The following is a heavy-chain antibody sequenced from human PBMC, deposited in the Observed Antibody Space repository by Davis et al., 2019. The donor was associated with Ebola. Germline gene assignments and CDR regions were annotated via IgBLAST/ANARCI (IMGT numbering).Heavy chain of an antibody. CDR2: IYYSGST. CDR1: GGSIRGYY. D-gene: IGHD4-23*01. J-gene: IGHJ3*02. V-gene: IGHV4-59*12. CDR3: ARDELPDAFDI. Sequence: SETLSLTCTVSGGSIRGYYWRWIRQPPGKGLEWIGYIYYSGSTNYNPSLKSRVTISVDTSKNQFSLKLGSVTAADTAVYYCARDELPDAFDIWGQGTMVTVSS.